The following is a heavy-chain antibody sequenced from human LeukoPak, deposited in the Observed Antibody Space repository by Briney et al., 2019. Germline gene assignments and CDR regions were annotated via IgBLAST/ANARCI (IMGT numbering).Heavy chain of an antibody. V-gene: IGHV1-18*01. CDR2: ISAYNGNT. CDR1: GYTFTSYG. Sequence: GASVKVSCKASGYTFTSYGISWVRQAPGQGLEWMGWISAYNGNTNYAQKLRGRVTMTTDTSTSTAYMELSRLTSDDTAVYYCARAGPFYSGNYLGFWGQGTLVTVSS. CDR3: ARAGPFYSGNYLGF. J-gene: IGHJ4*02. D-gene: IGHD1-26*01.